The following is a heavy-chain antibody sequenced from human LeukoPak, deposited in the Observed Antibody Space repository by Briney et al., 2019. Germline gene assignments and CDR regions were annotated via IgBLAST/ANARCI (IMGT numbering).Heavy chain of an antibody. CDR1: GYSFTSYW. D-gene: IGHD4-23*01. V-gene: IGHV5-51*01. CDR3: ARTSGDYDGNALYFDY. Sequence: GESPKISCKGSGYSFTSYWIGWVRQMPGKGLEWMGFIYPGDSDTRYSPSFQGHVTFSADKSISTAYLQWSSLKASDTAIYYCARTSGDYDGNALYFDYWGQGTLVTLSS. J-gene: IGHJ4*02. CDR2: IYPGDSDT.